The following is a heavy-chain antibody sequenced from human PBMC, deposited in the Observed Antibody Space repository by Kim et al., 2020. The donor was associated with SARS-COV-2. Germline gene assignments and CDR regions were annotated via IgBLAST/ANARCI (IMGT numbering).Heavy chain of an antibody. CDR3: ARDQGIYCSSTSCRYGMDV. CDR2: INAGNGNT. J-gene: IGHJ6*02. Sequence: ASVKVSCKASGYTFTSYAMHWVRQAPGQRLEWMGWINAGNGNTKYSQKFQGRVTITRDTSASTAYMELSSLRSEDTAVYYCARDQGIYCSSTSCRYGMDVWGQGTTVSDSS. D-gene: IGHD2-2*01. CDR1: GYTFTSYA. V-gene: IGHV1-3*01.